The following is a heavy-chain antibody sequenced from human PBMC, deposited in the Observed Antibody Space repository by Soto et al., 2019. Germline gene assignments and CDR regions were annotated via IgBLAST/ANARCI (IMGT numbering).Heavy chain of an antibody. J-gene: IGHJ4*02. CDR1: GFTFSSYA. CDR2: ISGSGGST. CDR3: VAQPLGYCSGGSCYSGY. V-gene: IGHV3-23*01. Sequence: GGSLRLSCAASGFTFSSYAMSWVRQAPGKGLEWVSAISGSGGSTYYADSVKGRFTISRDNSKNTLYLQMNSLRAEDTAVYYCVAQPLGYCSGGSCYSGYWGQGTLVTVSS. D-gene: IGHD2-15*01.